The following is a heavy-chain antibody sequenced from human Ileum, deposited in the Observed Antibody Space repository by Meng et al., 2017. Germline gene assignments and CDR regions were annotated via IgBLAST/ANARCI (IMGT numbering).Heavy chain of an antibody. CDR1: GFTFSDYS. CDR3: ARRNRGGDY. Sequence: EVELVGSGGGLVQPGGSLRLSCAASGFTFSDYSMSWVRQTPGEGLEWVASIKSDGSETYYVDSVKGRFTISRDNAKNSLYLQMSSLRDEDTAVYYCARRNRGGDYWGQGTLVTVSS. J-gene: IGHJ4*02. CDR2: IKSDGSET. V-gene: IGHV3-7*01. D-gene: IGHD1-14*01.